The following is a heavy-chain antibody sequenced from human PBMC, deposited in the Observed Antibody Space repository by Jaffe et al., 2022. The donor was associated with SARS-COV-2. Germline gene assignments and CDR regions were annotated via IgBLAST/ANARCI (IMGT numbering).Heavy chain of an antibody. CDR3: AKGPGFFIAAAGTGYMDV. V-gene: IGHV3-9*01. CDR2: ISWNSGSI. D-gene: IGHD6-13*01. CDR1: GFTFDDYA. Sequence: EVQLVESGGGLVQPGRSLRLSCAASGFTFDDYAMHWVRQAPGKGLEWVSGISWNSGSIGYADSVKGRFTISRDNAKNSLYLQMNSLRAEDTALYYCAKGPGFFIAAAGTGYMDVWGKGTTVTVSS. J-gene: IGHJ6*03.